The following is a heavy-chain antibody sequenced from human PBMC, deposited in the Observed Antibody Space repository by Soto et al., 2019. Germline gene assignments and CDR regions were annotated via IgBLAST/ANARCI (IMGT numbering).Heavy chain of an antibody. D-gene: IGHD3-3*01. Sequence: QVQLVQSGAEVKKPGASVKVSCKASGYTFTSYGISWVRQAPGLGLEGRGWISAYNGNTNYAQKLQGRVTMPTDTSTSTAYMELRSLRSDDTAVYYCEREGYDFWSPGPRDYWGQGTLVTVSS. J-gene: IGHJ4*02. CDR2: ISAYNGNT. CDR3: EREGYDFWSPGPRDY. CDR1: GYTFTSYG. V-gene: IGHV1-18*01.